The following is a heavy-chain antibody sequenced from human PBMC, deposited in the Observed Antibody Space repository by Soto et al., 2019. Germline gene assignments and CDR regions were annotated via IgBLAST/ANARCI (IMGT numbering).Heavy chain of an antibody. CDR3: AKSQEIGTHFFDS. Sequence: GGSLRLSCAASGFTFGSYWMSWVRQAPGKGLEWLATIKWDASEKKYVDSVKGRFTMSRDNAKNSLYLQMDSLGAEDTAVYFCAKSQEIGTHFFDSWGQGTQVTVSS. V-gene: IGHV3-7*01. CDR1: GFTFGSYW. D-gene: IGHD6-13*01. J-gene: IGHJ4*02. CDR2: IKWDASEK.